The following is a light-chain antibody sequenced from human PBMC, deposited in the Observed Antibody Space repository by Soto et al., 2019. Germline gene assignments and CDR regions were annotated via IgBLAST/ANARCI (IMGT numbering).Light chain of an antibody. CDR1: SSDVGSYNY. CDR3: SSYTSSSTNV. CDR2: DVS. J-gene: IGLJ1*01. Sequence: QSVLTQPASVSGSPGQSITISCTGTSSDVGSYNYVSWYQQHPGKAPKLILYDVSIRPSGVSNRFSGSKSGNTASLTISGLQAVDEADYYCSSYTSSSTNVFGTGTKVTVL. V-gene: IGLV2-14*01.